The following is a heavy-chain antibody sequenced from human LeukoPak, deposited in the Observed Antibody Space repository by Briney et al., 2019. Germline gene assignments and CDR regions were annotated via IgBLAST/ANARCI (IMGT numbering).Heavy chain of an antibody. CDR1: GFTFSSYS. Sequence: GRSLRLSCAASGFTFSSYSMNWVRQAPGKGLEWVSSISSSSSYIYYADSVKGRFTISRDNAKNSLYLQMNSLRAEDTALYYCARGSSYDYVWGSYRPFDYWGQGTLVTVSS. CDR3: ARGSSYDYVWGSYRPFDY. V-gene: IGHV3-21*04. CDR2: ISSSSSYI. D-gene: IGHD3-16*02. J-gene: IGHJ4*02.